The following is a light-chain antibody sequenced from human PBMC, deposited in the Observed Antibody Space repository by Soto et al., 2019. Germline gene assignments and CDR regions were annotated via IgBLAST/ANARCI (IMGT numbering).Light chain of an antibody. J-gene: IGKJ5*01. V-gene: IGKV3-15*01. CDR2: GAS. CDR3: QQYNNWPPIT. Sequence: ETVKTQSPATLSVSPGEGATLSCRASQSVSINLAWYQQKPGQAPRLLIYGASTRATGIPARFSGSGSGTEFTLTISSLQSEDFAVYYCQQYNNWPPITFGQGTRLEIK. CDR1: QSVSIN.